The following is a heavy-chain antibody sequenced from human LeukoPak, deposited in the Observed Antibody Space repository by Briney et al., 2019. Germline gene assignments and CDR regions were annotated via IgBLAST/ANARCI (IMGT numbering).Heavy chain of an antibody. CDR3: ARDGLGYYDTRGAFDI. D-gene: IGHD3-22*01. CDR1: GFSSRSYT. CDR2: ISSGSSDI. Sequence: GGSLRLSCAASGFSSRSYTMNWVRQAPGKGLEWVSFISSGSSDIYYSDSLKGRFTISRDDAKNSLYLQMNSLRAEDTAVYYCARDGLGYYDTRGAFDIWGQGTMVTVSS. J-gene: IGHJ3*02. V-gene: IGHV3-21*01.